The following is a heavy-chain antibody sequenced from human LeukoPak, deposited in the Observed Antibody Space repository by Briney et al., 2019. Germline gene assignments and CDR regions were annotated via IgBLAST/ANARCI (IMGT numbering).Heavy chain of an antibody. CDR3: ARACKGTTGTTTQCYYYYGMDV. V-gene: IGHV1-2*02. Sequence: GASVKVSCKASGYTFTGYYMHWVRQAPGQGLEWMGWINPNSGGTNYAQKFQGRVTMTRDTSITTAYMELSRLRSDDTAVYYCARACKGTTGTTTQCYYYYGMDVWGQGATVTVSS. J-gene: IGHJ6*02. D-gene: IGHD1-1*01. CDR1: GYTFTGYY. CDR2: INPNSGGT.